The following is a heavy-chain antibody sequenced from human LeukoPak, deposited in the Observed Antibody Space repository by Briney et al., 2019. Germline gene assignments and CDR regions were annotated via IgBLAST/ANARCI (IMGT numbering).Heavy chain of an antibody. CDR1: GFTFKSFA. Sequence: GGSLRLSCAASGFTFKSFAMSWVRQAPGKGLEWVAVTSGDEDSTHYAESVRGRFIISTDNSKSSLYLQMNSLRAEDTAVYYCAAGTAADFWGQGTLVTVSS. CDR3: AAGTAADF. D-gene: IGHD6-13*01. CDR2: TSGDEDST. J-gene: IGHJ4*02. V-gene: IGHV3-23*01.